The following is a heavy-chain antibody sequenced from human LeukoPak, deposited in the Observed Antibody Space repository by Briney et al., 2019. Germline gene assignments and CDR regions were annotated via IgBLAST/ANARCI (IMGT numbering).Heavy chain of an antibody. Sequence: SGTLSLTCAVSGGSISSSNWWSWVRQPPGKGLEWIGSIYHSGSTYYNPSLKSRVTISVDTSKNQFSLKLSSVTAADTAVYYCARVSRLLFDYWGQGTLVTVSS. CDR2: IYHSGST. J-gene: IGHJ4*02. CDR3: ARVSRLLFDY. CDR1: GGSISSSNW. D-gene: IGHD2-15*01. V-gene: IGHV4-4*02.